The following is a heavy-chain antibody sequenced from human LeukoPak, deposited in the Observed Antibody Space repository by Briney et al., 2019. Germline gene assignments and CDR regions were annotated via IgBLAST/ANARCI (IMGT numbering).Heavy chain of an antibody. V-gene: IGHV1-2*06. CDR3: AILEGCYYYDSSGEGDAFDI. CDR2: INPNSGGT. CDR1: GYTFTGYY. J-gene: IGHJ3*02. D-gene: IGHD3-22*01. Sequence: ASVKVSCKASGYTFTGYYMHWVRQAPGQGLEWMGRINPNSGGTNYAQKFQGRVTMTRDTSISTAYMELSRLRSDDTAVYYCAILEGCYYYDSSGEGDAFDIWGQGTMVTVSS.